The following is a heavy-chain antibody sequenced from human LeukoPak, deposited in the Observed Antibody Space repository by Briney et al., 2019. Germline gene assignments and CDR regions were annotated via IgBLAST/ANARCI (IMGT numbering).Heavy chain of an antibody. J-gene: IGHJ4*02. D-gene: IGHD1-26*01. V-gene: IGHV1-18*01. CDR2: ISAYNGNT. CDR3: ARERAVGANYYFDY. CDR1: GYTFTSYG. Sequence: ASVKVSCKASGYTFTSYGISWVRQAPGQGLEWMGWISAYNGNTNYAQKLQGRVTMTTDTSTSTAYMEPRSLRSDDTAVYYCARERAVGANYYFDYWGQGTLVTVSS.